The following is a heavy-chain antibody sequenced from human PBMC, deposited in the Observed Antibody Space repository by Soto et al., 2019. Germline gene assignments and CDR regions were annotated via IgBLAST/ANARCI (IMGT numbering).Heavy chain of an antibody. Sequence: SETLSLTCTVSGGSISSGGYYWSWIRQHPGKGLEWIGYIYYSGSTYYNPSLKSRVTISVDTSKNQFSLKLSSVTAADTAVYYCARVCGGDCHYGMDVWGQGTTVTFS. V-gene: IGHV4-31*03. CDR2: IYYSGST. CDR3: ARVCGGDCHYGMDV. J-gene: IGHJ6*02. CDR1: GGSISSGGYY. D-gene: IGHD2-21*02.